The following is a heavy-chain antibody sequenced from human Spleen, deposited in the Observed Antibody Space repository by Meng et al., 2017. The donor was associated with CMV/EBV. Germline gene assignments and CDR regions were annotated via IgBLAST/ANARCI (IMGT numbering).Heavy chain of an antibody. D-gene: IGHD3-22*01. J-gene: IGHJ6*02. CDR1: GYTFTGYY. CDR3: ARAGPGGYDSSGHRSLYYYYGMDV. Sequence: ASVKVSCKASGYTFTGYYMHWVRRAPGQGLEWMGWINPNSGGTNYAQKFQGRVTMTRDTSISTAYMELSRLRSDDTAVYYCARAGPGGYDSSGHRSLYYYYGMDVWGQGTTVTVSS. CDR2: INPNSGGT. V-gene: IGHV1-2*02.